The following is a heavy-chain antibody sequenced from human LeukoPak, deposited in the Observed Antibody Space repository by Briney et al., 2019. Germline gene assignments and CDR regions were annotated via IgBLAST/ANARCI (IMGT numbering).Heavy chain of an antibody. CDR2: IYYSGST. CDR1: GGSISSGDYY. D-gene: IGHD2-2*01. J-gene: IGHJ5*02. V-gene: IGHV4-30-4*08. Sequence: SQTLSLTCTVSGGSISSGDYYWSWIRQPPGKGLEWIGYIYYSGSTYYNPSLKSRVTISVDTSKNQFSLKLSSVTAADTAVYYCARAIVVVPAATLNRFDPWGQGTLVTVSS. CDR3: ARAIVVVPAATLNRFDP.